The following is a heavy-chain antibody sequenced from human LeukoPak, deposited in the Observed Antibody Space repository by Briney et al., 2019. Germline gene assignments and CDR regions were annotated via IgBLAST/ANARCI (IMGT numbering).Heavy chain of an antibody. CDR3: ARDLAWDAFDI. Sequence: GGSPRLSCAASGFTFTNYNMNWVRQAPGKGLEWVSSIHSSSGSIYYADSLKGRFTISRDNAKNSLYLQMNSLRAEDTAVYYCARDLAWDAFDIWGQGTMVTVSS. CDR1: GFTFTNYN. J-gene: IGHJ3*02. V-gene: IGHV3-21*01. CDR2: IHSSSGSI.